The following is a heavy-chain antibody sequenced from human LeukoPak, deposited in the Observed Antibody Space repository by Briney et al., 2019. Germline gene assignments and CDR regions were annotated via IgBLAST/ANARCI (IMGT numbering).Heavy chain of an antibody. CDR3: ARDVSDYYDSSGYYNWFDP. Sequence: ASVKVSCKASGYTFTGYYMHWVRQAPGQGLEWMGRINPNSGGTNYAQKFQGRVTMTRDTSISTAYMELSRLRSDATAVYYCARDVSDYYDSSGYYNWFDPWGQGTLVTVSS. V-gene: IGHV1-2*06. D-gene: IGHD3-22*01. CDR1: GYTFTGYY. J-gene: IGHJ5*02. CDR2: INPNSGGT.